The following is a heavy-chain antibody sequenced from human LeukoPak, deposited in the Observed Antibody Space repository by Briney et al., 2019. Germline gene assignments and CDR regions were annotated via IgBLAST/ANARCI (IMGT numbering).Heavy chain of an antibody. J-gene: IGHJ4*02. Sequence: AGGSLRLSCAASGFSFSDHYMSWIRQAPGKGLEWVSYISGSGSTIYYAASVRGRFTISRDNAKNSLYLQMNSLRAEDTAMYYCARDSAGNDYWGQGTLVTVSS. D-gene: IGHD6-13*01. CDR3: ARDSAGNDY. CDR1: GFSFSDHY. CDR2: ISGSGSTI. V-gene: IGHV3-11*04.